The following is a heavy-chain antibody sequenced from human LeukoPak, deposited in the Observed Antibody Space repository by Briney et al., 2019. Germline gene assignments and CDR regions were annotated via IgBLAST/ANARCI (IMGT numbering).Heavy chain of an antibody. CDR1: GDSISSYY. Sequence: KPSETLSLTCTVSGDSISSYYWSWIRQPPGKGLEWIGYIYYSGSTNYNPSLKSRVTISVDTSKNQFSLKLSSVTAADTAVYYCARATLRYFDWLSYWYFDLWGRGTLVTVSS. D-gene: IGHD3-9*01. CDR3: ARATLRYFDWLSYWYFDL. J-gene: IGHJ2*01. V-gene: IGHV4-59*01. CDR2: IYYSGST.